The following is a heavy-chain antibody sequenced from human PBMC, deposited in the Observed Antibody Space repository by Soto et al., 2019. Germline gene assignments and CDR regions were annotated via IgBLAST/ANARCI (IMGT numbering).Heavy chain of an antibody. J-gene: IGHJ4*02. CDR2: ISSFGGST. V-gene: IGHV3-64*01. Sequence: GGSLRLSCAASGFTFSTYAMHWVRQAPGKGLEYVSVISSFGGSTYYANSVKGRFTISRDNSKNTLYLQMNSLRAEDTSVYYCAKEGGLSGSYYISSSYYFDYWGQGTLVTVSS. D-gene: IGHD1-26*01. CDR3: AKEGGLSGSYYISSSYYFDY. CDR1: GFTFSTYA.